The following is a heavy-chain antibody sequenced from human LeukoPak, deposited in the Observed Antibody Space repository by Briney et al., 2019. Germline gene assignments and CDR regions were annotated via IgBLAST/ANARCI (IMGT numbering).Heavy chain of an antibody. CDR3: ARRVPGVIISFYYYNGMDV. Sequence: PSETLSLTCAVYGVSFSDYYWTWIRQSPGKGLEWIGEINHSGATYYNPSLKSRVTISVDTSKNQFSLKVKSVTPADTAVYYFARRVPGVIISFYYYNGMDVWGQGTTVTVSS. J-gene: IGHJ6*02. D-gene: IGHD3-10*01. CDR2: INHSGAT. V-gene: IGHV4-34*01. CDR1: GVSFSDYY.